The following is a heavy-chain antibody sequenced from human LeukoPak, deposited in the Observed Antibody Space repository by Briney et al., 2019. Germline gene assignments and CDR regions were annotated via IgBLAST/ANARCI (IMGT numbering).Heavy chain of an antibody. Sequence: GGSLRLSCTAPGFTFSDYYMSWIRQGPGKGLEWISYVSQSGTTIYYADSVRGRFSISRDNGKKSLFLQLNSLRAEDTGIYYCAREGHTYGSDHWGQGTLVTVSS. CDR1: GFTFSDYY. CDR2: VSQSGTTI. V-gene: IGHV3-11*01. J-gene: IGHJ4*02. D-gene: IGHD5-24*01. CDR3: AREGHTYGSDH.